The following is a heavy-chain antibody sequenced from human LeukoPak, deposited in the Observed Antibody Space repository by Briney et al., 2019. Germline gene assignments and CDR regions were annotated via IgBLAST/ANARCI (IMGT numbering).Heavy chain of an antibody. D-gene: IGHD3/OR15-3a*01. J-gene: IGHJ5*02. Sequence: GESLKISCKGSGYSFTSYWIGWVRQMPGKGLEWMGIIYPGDSDTRYSPSFQGQVTISADKSISTAYLQWSSLKASDTAMYYCARLGPPGRSPTHFDPRGQGTLVTVSS. V-gene: IGHV5-51*01. CDR3: ARLGPPGRSPTHFDP. CDR2: IYPGDSDT. CDR1: GYSFTSYW.